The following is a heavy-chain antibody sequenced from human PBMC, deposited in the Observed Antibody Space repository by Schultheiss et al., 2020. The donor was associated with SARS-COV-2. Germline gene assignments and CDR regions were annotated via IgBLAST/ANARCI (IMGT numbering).Heavy chain of an antibody. CDR2: IRSKAYGGTT. Sequence: GESLKISCTASGLTFGDYAMSWVRQAPGKGLEWVGFIRSKAYGGTTEYAASVKGRFTISGDDSKNTLYLQMNSLRAEDTVLYYCARDRDYYFDCWGQGTLVTVSS. CDR3: ARDRDYYFDC. CDR1: GLTFGDYA. J-gene: IGHJ4*02. V-gene: IGHV3-49*04.